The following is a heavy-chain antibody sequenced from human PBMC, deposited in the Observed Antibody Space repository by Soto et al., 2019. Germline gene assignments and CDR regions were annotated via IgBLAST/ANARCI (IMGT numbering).Heavy chain of an antibody. J-gene: IGHJ6*02. CDR1: GFIFNNYA. Sequence: PGGSLRLSCAASGFIFNNYAMHWVRQAPGKGLEWVSGISWNSGNVGYADSVKGRFTISRDNAENSLYLQMNSLRPEDTALYYCAEDTGDSSGYYYYYYYGMDVWGQGTTVTVSS. CDR3: AEDTGDSSGYYYYYYYGMDV. CDR2: ISWNSGNV. D-gene: IGHD3-22*01. V-gene: IGHV3-9*01.